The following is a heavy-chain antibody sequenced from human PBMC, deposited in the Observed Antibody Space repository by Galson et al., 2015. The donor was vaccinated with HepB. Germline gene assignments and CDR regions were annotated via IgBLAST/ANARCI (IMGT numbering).Heavy chain of an antibody. CDR1: GFIFSDYF. CDR3: ARAALGWFDP. V-gene: IGHV3-11*01. CDR2: ICISYSII. J-gene: IGHJ5*02. D-gene: IGHD6-25*01. Sequence: SLRLSCAASGFIFSDYFISWIRQAPGKGLEWISYICISYSIIYDADSVKGRFTISSYNVKNSLNLQMNILRAEDTAVYNCARAALGWFDPWGQGTLVTVSS.